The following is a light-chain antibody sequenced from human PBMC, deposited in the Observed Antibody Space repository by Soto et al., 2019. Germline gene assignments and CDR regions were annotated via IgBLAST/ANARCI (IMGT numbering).Light chain of an antibody. J-gene: IGLJ2*01. V-gene: IGLV2-14*01. CDR1: SSDVGGYNY. CDR2: DVS. CDR3: SSYTSSSTQV. Sequence: QSVLTQPASVSGSPGQSITISCTGTSSDVGGYNYVSWYQQHPCKAPKLMIYDVSNRPSGVSNRFSGSKSGNTASLTISGLQAEDAADYYGSSYTSSSTQVFGGGTQLTVL.